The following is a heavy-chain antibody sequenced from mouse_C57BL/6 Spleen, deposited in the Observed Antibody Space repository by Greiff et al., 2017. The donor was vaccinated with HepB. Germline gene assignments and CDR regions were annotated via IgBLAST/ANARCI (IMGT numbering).Heavy chain of an antibody. CDR3: ARDGAGTRYFDV. V-gene: IGHV1-26*01. J-gene: IGHJ1*03. Sequence: VQLQQSGPELVKPGASVKISCKASGYTFTDYYMNWVKQSHGKSLEWIGDINPNNGGTSYNQKFKGKATLTVDKSSSTAYMELRSLTSEDSAVYYCARDGAGTRYFDVWGTGTTVTVSS. CDR1: GYTFTDYY. D-gene: IGHD4-1*01. CDR2: INPNNGGT.